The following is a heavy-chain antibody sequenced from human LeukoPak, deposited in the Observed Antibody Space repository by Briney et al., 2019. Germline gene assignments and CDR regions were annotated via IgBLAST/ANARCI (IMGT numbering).Heavy chain of an antibody. CDR2: INHGGST. CDR3: ASSYCSGGSCYLWPYYYYGMDV. J-gene: IGHJ6*02. V-gene: IGHV4-34*01. D-gene: IGHD2-15*01. Sequence: SETLSLTCAVYGGSFSGYYWSWIRQPPGKGLVWIGEINHGGSTNNNPSLKSRVTISVDTSKNQFSLKLSSVTAADMAVYYCASSYCSGGSCYLWPYYYYGMDVWGQGTTVTVSS. CDR1: GGSFSGYY.